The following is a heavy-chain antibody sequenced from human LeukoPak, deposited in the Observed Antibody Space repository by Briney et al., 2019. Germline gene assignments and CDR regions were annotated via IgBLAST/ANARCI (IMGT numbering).Heavy chain of an antibody. Sequence: ASVKVSCKSSGYTFTGYYMHWVRQAPGQGLDWMGLINPNSGGATYSPEVQDRVNMTRDTSISTAYLELNRLRSDDTAVYYCARDSTALVVVGATFNWFDPWGQGTLVTVSS. CDR1: GYTFTGYY. CDR2: INPNSGGA. J-gene: IGHJ5*02. D-gene: IGHD2-15*01. V-gene: IGHV1-2*02. CDR3: ARDSTALVVVGATFNWFDP.